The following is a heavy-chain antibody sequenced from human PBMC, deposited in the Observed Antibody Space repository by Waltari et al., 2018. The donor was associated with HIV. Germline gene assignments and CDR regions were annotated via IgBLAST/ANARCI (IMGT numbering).Heavy chain of an antibody. Sequence: QMQLVQSGPEVKKPGTSVKVSCKASGFTFTSSAVQWVQQARGHRLEWIGWIVVGSGNTNYAQKFQERVTITRDMSTSTAYMELSGLRSEDTAVYYCAASTSSSGYYFLVDSWGQGTLVTVSS. CDR1: GFTFTSSA. CDR2: IVVGSGNT. J-gene: IGHJ4*02. V-gene: IGHV1-58*01. D-gene: IGHD3-22*01. CDR3: AASTSSSGYYFLVDS.